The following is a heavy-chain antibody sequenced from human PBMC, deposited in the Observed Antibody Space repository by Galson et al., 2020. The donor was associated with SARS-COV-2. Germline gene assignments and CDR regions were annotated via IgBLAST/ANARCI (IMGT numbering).Heavy chain of an antibody. CDR3: AKDLWEGITGITWDY. V-gene: IGHV3-23*01. CDR2: ISGSGGST. J-gene: IGHJ4*02. Sequence: GSLRLSCAASGFTFSSYAMSWVRQAPGKGLEWVSAISGSGGSTYYADSVKGRFTISRDNSKHTLYLQMNSLRAEDTAVYYCAKDLWEGITGITWDYWGQGTLVTVSS. CDR1: GFTFSSYA. D-gene: IGHD1-20*01.